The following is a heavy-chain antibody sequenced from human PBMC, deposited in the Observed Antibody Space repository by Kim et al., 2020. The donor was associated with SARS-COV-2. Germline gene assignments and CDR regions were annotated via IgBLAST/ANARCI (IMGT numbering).Heavy chain of an antibody. Sequence: KYKDSGRGRFIISRDNSRKTLSLQMNNLRAEDTAIYYCTSLSGAGFNVWGQGTMVTVSS. CDR3: TSLSGAGFNV. J-gene: IGHJ3*01. V-gene: IGHV3-NL1*01. D-gene: IGHD1-26*01.